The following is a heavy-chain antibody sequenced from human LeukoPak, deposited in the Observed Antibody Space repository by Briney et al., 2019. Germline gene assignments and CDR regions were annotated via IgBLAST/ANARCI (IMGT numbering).Heavy chain of an antibody. Sequence: SETLSLTCTVSGGSISSGSYYWSWIRQPAGKGLEWIGRIYTSGSTNYNPSLKSRVTISVDKSKNQFSLKLSSVTAADTAVYYCARDERSYYNDLGYWGQGTLVTVSS. CDR2: IYTSGST. CDR1: GGSISSGSYY. J-gene: IGHJ4*02. CDR3: ARDERSYYNDLGY. D-gene: IGHD3-10*01. V-gene: IGHV4-61*02.